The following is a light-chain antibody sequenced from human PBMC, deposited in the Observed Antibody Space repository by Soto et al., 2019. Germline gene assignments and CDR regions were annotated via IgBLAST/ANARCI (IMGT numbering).Light chain of an antibody. CDR1: QSVSSTY. Sequence: EIVLTQSPGTLSLSPGERVTLSCRASQSVSSTYLAWYQQKPGQAPRLLIYGASSRAAGIPDRFSGSGSGTDFTLTINRLELEDFAVYYCQQYGSSPWTFGQGTKVEIK. CDR3: QQYGSSPWT. J-gene: IGKJ1*01. CDR2: GAS. V-gene: IGKV3-20*01.